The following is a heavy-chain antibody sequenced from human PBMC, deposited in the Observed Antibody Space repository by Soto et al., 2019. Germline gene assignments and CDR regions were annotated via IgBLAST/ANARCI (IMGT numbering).Heavy chain of an antibody. J-gene: IGHJ4*02. V-gene: IGHV1-18*01. D-gene: IGHD2-2*02. Sequence: QVQLVQSGTEVKKPGASVKVSCKASGYTFTSYGISWVRQAPGQGLEWMGWISANNGNTDYAQNLQGRVTMTTDASTSTAYMVLASLRSDDTAVYYCARDCRSTNCYKVFDYWGQGTLVTVSS. CDR1: GYTFTSYG. CDR2: ISANNGNT. CDR3: ARDCRSTNCYKVFDY.